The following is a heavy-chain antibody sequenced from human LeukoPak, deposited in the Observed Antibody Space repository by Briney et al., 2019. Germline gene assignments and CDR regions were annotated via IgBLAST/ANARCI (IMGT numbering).Heavy chain of an antibody. CDR1: GFTFSSYG. CDR3: SKVARLGWELLSYYFDF. CDR2: ISYDGSNK. D-gene: IGHD1-26*01. J-gene: IGHJ4*02. Sequence: GRSLRLSCAASGFTFSSYGMHWVRQAPGKGLEWVAVISYDGSNKYYADSVKGRFTISRDNSKNTLYLQMNSLRPEDTAVYYCSKVARLGWELLSYYFDFWGQGTLVTVSS. V-gene: IGHV3-30*18.